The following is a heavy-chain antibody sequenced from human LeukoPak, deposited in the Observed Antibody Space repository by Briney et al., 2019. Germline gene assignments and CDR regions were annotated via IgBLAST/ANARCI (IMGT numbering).Heavy chain of an antibody. Sequence: PSETLSLTCTVSGGSIGSSAYWRWIRQPPGQGLEWIGYVYYTGITNYNPSLKSRFAISVDTSKNQFSLKLTSVTAADTAVYYCTKAVSGRTLTFDSWGQGTLVTVSS. J-gene: IGHJ4*02. CDR2: VYYTGIT. CDR1: GGSIGSSAY. D-gene: IGHD6-19*01. V-gene: IGHV4-59*01. CDR3: TKAVSGRTLTFDS.